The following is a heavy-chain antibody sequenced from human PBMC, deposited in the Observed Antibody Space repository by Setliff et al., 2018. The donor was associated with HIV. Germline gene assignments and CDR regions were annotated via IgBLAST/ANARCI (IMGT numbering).Heavy chain of an antibody. CDR1: GGSISSSDW. V-gene: IGHV4-4*02. CDR2: INHSGST. CDR3: ARGHLKFHH. J-gene: IGHJ1*01. Sequence: SETLSLTCAVSGGSISSSDWWSWVRQPPGKGLEWIGEINHSGSTNYNPSLKSRVTISVDTSKNQFSLKVRSVTAADTAVYYCARGHLKFHHWGQGTLVTVPQ.